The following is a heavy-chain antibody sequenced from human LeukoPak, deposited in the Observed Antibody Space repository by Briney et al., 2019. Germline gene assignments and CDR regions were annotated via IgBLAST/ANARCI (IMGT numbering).Heavy chain of an antibody. CDR1: GYTFTSYD. J-gene: IGHJ6*02. Sequence: ASVKVSCKASGYTFTSYDINWVRQATGQGLEWMGWMNPNSGNTGYAQKFQGRVTMTRNTSISTAYMELSSLRSEDTAVYYCARRFEYYDILTGYQVPVYGMDVWGQGTTVTVSS. CDR3: ARRFEYYDILTGYQVPVYGMDV. CDR2: MNPNSGNT. V-gene: IGHV1-8*01. D-gene: IGHD3-9*01.